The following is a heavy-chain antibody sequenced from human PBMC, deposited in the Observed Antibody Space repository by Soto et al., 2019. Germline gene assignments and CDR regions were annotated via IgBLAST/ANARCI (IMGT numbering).Heavy chain of an antibody. CDR1: GYIFSNFG. D-gene: IGHD2-2*01. CDR3: AKDASSWFYYYYGMDV. CDR2: ISGYNDNT. Sequence: GPGVRKPGASVKVSCKASGYIFSNFGISWVRQAPGQGLEWMRWISGYNDNTNYAQKFQDRVRMTTDISTSTAYMELTTLRPEDTAVYYCAKDASSWFYYYYGMDVWGQGTTVTVSS. V-gene: IGHV1-18*01. J-gene: IGHJ6*02.